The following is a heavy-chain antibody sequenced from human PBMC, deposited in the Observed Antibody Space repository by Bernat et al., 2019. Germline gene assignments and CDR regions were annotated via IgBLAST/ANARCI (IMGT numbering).Heavy chain of an antibody. D-gene: IGHD2-15*01. Sequence: QVQLQESGPGLVKPSETLSLTCTVSGGSLSSGSNYWSWIRQSPGKGLEWIGYIYSSGSTKYNHSLKSRVTISADTSKNQFSLKLKSVTAADTALYYCAGGRYCSGSSCYSSNWFDPWGQGTLVTVSS. CDR2: IYSSGST. CDR3: AGGRYCSGSSCYSSNWFDP. CDR1: GGSLSSGSNY. V-gene: IGHV4-61*01. J-gene: IGHJ5*02.